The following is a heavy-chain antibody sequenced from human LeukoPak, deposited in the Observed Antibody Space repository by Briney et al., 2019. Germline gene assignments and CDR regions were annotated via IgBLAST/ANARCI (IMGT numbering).Heavy chain of an antibody. D-gene: IGHD6-13*01. V-gene: IGHV1-8*03. CDR3: ARADGTYSSNWYFDL. Sequence: ASVKVSCKASGYTFTSYDINWVRQATGQGLEWMGWMNPNSGNTGHAQKFRGRVTITRNTSISTAYMELSSLRSEDTAVYYCARADGTYSSNWYFDLWGRGTLVTVSS. J-gene: IGHJ2*01. CDR1: GYTFTSYD. CDR2: MNPNSGNT.